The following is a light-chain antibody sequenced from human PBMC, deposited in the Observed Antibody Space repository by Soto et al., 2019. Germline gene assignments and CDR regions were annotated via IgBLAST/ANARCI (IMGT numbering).Light chain of an antibody. CDR3: QQRSTWPPEYT. V-gene: IGKV3-11*01. CDR2: DAS. J-gene: IGKJ2*01. CDR1: QSVSSY. Sequence: EIVLTQSPDTLSLSPGERATLSCRASQSVSSYLAWYQQKPGQAPRLLIYDASNRATGIPARFSGSGSGTDFTLTISSLEPEDFAVYCCQQRSTWPPEYTFGQGTKLEIK.